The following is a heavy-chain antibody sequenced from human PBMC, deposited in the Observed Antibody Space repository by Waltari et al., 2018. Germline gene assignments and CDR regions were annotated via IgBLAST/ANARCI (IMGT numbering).Heavy chain of an antibody. V-gene: IGHV4-34*01. CDR3: ARGGDVSSSWPRRDYYYGMDV. CDR2: INHSGST. CDR1: GGSFSGYY. Sequence: QVQLQQWGAGLLKSSETLSLTCAVYGGSFSGYYWSWIRQPPGKGLEWIGEINHSGSTNYNPSLKSRVTISVDTSKNQFSLKLSSVTAADTAVYYCARGGDVSSSWPRRDYYYGMDVWGQGTTVTVSS. D-gene: IGHD6-13*01. J-gene: IGHJ6*02.